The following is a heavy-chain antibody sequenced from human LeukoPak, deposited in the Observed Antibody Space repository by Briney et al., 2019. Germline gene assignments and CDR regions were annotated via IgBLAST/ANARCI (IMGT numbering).Heavy chain of an antibody. CDR1: GGSVNNYY. J-gene: IGHJ3*02. V-gene: IGHV4-59*02. CDR2: IFYSGST. Sequence: ASETLSLTCTVSGGSVNNYYWSWIRQPPGKGLKWIGYIFYSGSTNYNPSLKSRVTISVDTSKNQFSLKLSSVTAADTAVYYCARYVDTAMVFDAFDIWGQGTMVTVSS. CDR3: ARYVDTAMVFDAFDI. D-gene: IGHD5-18*01.